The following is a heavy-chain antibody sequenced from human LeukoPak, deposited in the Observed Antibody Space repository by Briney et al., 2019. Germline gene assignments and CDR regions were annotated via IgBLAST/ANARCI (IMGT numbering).Heavy chain of an antibody. J-gene: IGHJ5*02. CDR3: ARGTGSSWFDP. Sequence: ASVKVSCVASGYTFTAYYMHWVRQAPGQGLEWMGWININNGGTKNTQKLRGRVTMTRDTSISTAYMELSGLTSDDTAVYYCARGTGSSWFDPWGQGTLVTVSS. D-gene: IGHD2-8*02. V-gene: IGHV1-2*02. CDR2: ININNGGT. CDR1: GYTFTAYY.